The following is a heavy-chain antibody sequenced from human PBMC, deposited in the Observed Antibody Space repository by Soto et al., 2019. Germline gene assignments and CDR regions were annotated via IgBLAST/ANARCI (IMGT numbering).Heavy chain of an antibody. CDR2: ISGRDGST. D-gene: IGHD2-8*01. J-gene: IGHJ4*02. V-gene: IGHV3-23*01. CDR1: GFTFTDYA. Sequence: EVQLLESGGGLVQPGGSLRLSCAASGFTFTDYAMSWVRQAPGKGLEWVSGISGRDGSTSYADSVRGRFTISRDNSKNTVYLQMRRLRADDTAVYYCAKAVYAGRRQNLVPAYWGQGTLVIVSS. CDR3: AKAVYAGRRQNLVPAY.